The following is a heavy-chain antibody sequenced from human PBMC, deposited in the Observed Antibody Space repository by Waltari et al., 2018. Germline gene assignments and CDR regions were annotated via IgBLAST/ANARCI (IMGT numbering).Heavy chain of an antibody. D-gene: IGHD3-10*01. V-gene: IGHV4-59*12. CDR1: GGSFSGYY. Sequence: QVQLQESGPGPVKPLETLSLTCAVSGGSFSGYYWGWIRQAPGKGLEWIGYVSGSSGRTDYNPYLTSRVTISTDTSKNEFSLKLNSVTAADTAIYYCVRKKNSYSVFDYWGQGVLVTVSS. CDR2: SGSSGRT. CDR3: VRKKNSYSVFDY. J-gene: IGHJ4*02.